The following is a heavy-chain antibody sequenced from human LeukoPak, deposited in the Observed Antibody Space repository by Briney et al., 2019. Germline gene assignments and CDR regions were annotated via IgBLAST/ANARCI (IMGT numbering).Heavy chain of an antibody. CDR1: GFNFNDAY. CDR3: TARVVTTNEF. D-gene: IGHD2-21*02. V-gene: IGHV3-15*01. Sequence: KPGGSLRLSCLGSGFNFNDAYMNWVRQAPGKGLEWVGRVKSIRDGGTTDDTAPAKGRFTISRDDSKRTVYLQMNSLKTEDTAVYFCTARVVTTNEFWGQGTLVTVSS. CDR2: VKSIRDGGTT. J-gene: IGHJ4*02.